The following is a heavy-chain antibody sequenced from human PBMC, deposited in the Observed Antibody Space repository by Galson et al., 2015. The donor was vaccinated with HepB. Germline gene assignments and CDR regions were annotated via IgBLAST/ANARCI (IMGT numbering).Heavy chain of an antibody. D-gene: IGHD3-22*01. CDR3: ARDPSITVIVVDAFDI. CDR1: GFTFSSYW. V-gene: IGHV3-74*01. CDR2: INSDGSST. J-gene: IGHJ3*02. Sequence: SLRLSCAASGFTFSSYWMHWVRQAPGKGLVWVSRINSDGSSTSYADSVKGRFTISRDNAKNTLYLHMNSLRAEDTAVYYCARDPSITVIVVDAFDIWGQGTMVTVSS.